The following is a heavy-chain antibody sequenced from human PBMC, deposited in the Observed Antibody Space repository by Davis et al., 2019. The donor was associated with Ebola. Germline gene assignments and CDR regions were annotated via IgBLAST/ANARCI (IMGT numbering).Heavy chain of an antibody. CDR1: GGSIISYY. CDR2: VFHTGST. CDR3: ARDSPLTSALAT. J-gene: IGHJ4*02. V-gene: IGHV4-59*01. Sequence: PSETLSLTCTVSGGSIISYYWSWIRQPPGKGLEWIGYVFHTGSTNYNPSLKSRVTISADTFKNQFSLRLTSVTAADTAVYYCARDSPLTSALATWGQGTLVTVSS. D-gene: IGHD3-10*01.